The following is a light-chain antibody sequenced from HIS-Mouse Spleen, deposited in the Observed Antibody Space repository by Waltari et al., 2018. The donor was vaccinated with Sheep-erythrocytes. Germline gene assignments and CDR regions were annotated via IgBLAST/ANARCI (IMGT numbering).Light chain of an antibody. CDR1: RGISSW. V-gene: IGKV1-12*01. J-gene: IGKJ5*01. Sequence: DFQRTQSQSSVPAPVEDRVPITCRANRGISSWLAGYQQKPGKAPKLLIYAASSLQSGVPSRFSGSGSGTDFTLTISSLQPEDFATYYCQQANSFPITFGQGTRLEIK. CDR3: QQANSFPIT. CDR2: AAS.